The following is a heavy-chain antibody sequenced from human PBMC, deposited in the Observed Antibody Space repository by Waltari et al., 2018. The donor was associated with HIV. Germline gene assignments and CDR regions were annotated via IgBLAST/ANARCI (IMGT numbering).Heavy chain of an antibody. V-gene: IGHV3-21*01. CDR3: ARDERRCNSGDCYPSDY. J-gene: IGHJ4*02. CDR2: ISRTSSYI. CDR1: GFTFSGSA. Sequence: EVHLVESGGGLVKTGESLRLSGAAVGFTFSGSAMKWVRQAPGKGLEWVSAISRTSSYIYYADSVKGRFTISRDNAKNSVYLQMNSLRVEDTAVYYCARDERRCNSGDCYPSDYWGQGTLVTVSS. D-gene: IGHD2-21*02.